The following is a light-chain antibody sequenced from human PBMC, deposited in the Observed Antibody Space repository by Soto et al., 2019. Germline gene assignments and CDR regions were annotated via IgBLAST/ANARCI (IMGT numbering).Light chain of an antibody. Sequence: QSALTQPASVSGSPGQSIAISCTGTSSDVGGYNDVSWYQQHPGKAPKLVIYDVSNRPSGVSDRFSGSKSGDTASLTIAGLQAEDGADYYCSSYATNRDVVFGGGTKLTVL. CDR2: DVS. J-gene: IGLJ2*01. CDR1: SSDVGGYND. CDR3: SSYATNRDVV. V-gene: IGLV2-14*03.